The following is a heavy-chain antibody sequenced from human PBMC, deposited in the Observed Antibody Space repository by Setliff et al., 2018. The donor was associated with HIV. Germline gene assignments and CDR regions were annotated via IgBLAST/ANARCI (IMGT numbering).Heavy chain of an antibody. CDR3: ARDPTAPSVTLFGVAGGTYWFDP. D-gene: IGHD3-3*01. J-gene: IGHJ5*02. CDR1: GYTFNNYG. Sequence: ASVKVSCKALGYTFNNYGVTWVRQAPGQGLEWVGWINTDSANTNYAQKFLGRVTMTTDTSTNTVYMDLRSLKSDDTAVYYCARDPTAPSVTLFGVAGGTYWFDPWGQGTLVTAPQ. CDR2: INTDSANT. V-gene: IGHV1-18*01.